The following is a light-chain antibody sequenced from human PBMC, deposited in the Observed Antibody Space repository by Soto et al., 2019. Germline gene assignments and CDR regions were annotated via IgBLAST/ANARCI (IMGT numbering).Light chain of an antibody. CDR1: QSVRQY. V-gene: IGKV1-39*01. Sequence: DIQRTQSPSSLSASVGERVTITCRASQSVRQYLNWYQQKGGXAPXLLSYAASSLQSGVPSRFSGSGSGTDFTLTISSRQPEDFATYDCQQSYSNLWTFGQGTKVDI. CDR2: AAS. CDR3: QQSYSNLWT. J-gene: IGKJ1*01.